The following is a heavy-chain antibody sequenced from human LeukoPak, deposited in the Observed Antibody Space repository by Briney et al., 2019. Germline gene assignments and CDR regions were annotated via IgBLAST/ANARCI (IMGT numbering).Heavy chain of an antibody. J-gene: IGHJ3*02. Sequence: GGSLRLSCAASGCTFSDSAVHWVRQASGKGLEWVGRIRSKAKSYATAYAASVKGRFTISRDDSETTAYLQMNSLRTEDTAVYYCTHYYDGSGYYGAFDSWGQGTMVTVSS. D-gene: IGHD3-22*01. V-gene: IGHV3-73*01. CDR3: THYYDGSGYYGAFDS. CDR2: IRSKAKSYAT. CDR1: GCTFSDSA.